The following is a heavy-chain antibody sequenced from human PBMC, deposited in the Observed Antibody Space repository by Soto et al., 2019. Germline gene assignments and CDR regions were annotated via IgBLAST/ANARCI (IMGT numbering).Heavy chain of an antibody. J-gene: IGHJ4*02. V-gene: IGHV1-46*01. D-gene: IGHD2-21*02. Sequence: ASVKVSCKASGYSFTNYFMHWVRQAPGQGPEWMGFINPSGGTTSYSEKFQGRITMTRDTSTRTVYMELSSLRSEDTAVYYCARSIVVVTALDYWGQGTLVTVSS. CDR2: INPSGGTT. CDR1: GYSFTNYF. CDR3: ARSIVVVTALDY.